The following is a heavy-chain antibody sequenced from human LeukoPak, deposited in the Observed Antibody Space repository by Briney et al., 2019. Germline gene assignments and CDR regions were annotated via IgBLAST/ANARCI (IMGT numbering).Heavy chain of an antibody. D-gene: IGHD1-1*01. CDR2: INPNSGGT. J-gene: IGHJ4*02. V-gene: IGHV1-2*02. CDR3: ARVNNWNDFDY. CDR1: GYTFTGYY. Sequence: ASVKVSFKASGYTFTGYYMHWVRQAPGQGLEWMGWINPNSGGTNYAQKFQGRVTMTRNTSISTAYMELSRLRSDDTAVYYCARVNNWNDFDYWGQGTLVTVSS.